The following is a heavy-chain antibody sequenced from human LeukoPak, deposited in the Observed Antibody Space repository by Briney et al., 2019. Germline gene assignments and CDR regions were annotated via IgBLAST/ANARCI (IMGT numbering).Heavy chain of an antibody. CDR3: ARRTESGGFDY. J-gene: IGHJ4*02. D-gene: IGHD1-26*01. Sequence: KPGESLKISCKGSGYSFATYWIGWVRQMPGKGLEWMGIIYPGDSDTRYSPSFQGLVTMSADKSISTAYLQWSSLKASDTAVYYCARRTESGGFDYWGQGTLVTVSS. V-gene: IGHV5-51*01. CDR2: IYPGDSDT. CDR1: GYSFATYW.